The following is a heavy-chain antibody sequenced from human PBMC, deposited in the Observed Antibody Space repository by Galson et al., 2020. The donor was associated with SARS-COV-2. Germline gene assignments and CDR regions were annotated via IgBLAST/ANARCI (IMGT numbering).Heavy chain of an antibody. CDR2: VRNKANSYRT. D-gene: IGHD4-17*01. Sequence: SLKISCAASGFTFTDHFIDWVRQAPGKGLEWIGRVRNKANSYRTDYSASVRGRFTLSRDDSNTALYLQMDSLKTEDTAVYYCARDNTVYGIDSWGQGTLVTVSS. V-gene: IGHV3-72*01. J-gene: IGHJ4*02. CDR1: GFTFTDHF. CDR3: ARDNTVYGIDS.